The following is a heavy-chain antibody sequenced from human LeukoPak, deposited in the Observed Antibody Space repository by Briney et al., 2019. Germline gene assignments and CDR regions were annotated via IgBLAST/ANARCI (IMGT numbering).Heavy chain of an antibody. CDR1: GFTFSSYG. Sequence: GGSLRLSCAASGFTFSSYGMHWVRQAPGKGQEWVAVIWYDGSNKYYADSVKGRFTISRDNAYTSLYLQLNSLRAEDTAVYYCASGTIVGARGADNWGQGTLVTVSS. V-gene: IGHV3-33*03. D-gene: IGHD1-26*01. CDR3: ASGTIVGARGADN. J-gene: IGHJ4*02. CDR2: IWYDGSNK.